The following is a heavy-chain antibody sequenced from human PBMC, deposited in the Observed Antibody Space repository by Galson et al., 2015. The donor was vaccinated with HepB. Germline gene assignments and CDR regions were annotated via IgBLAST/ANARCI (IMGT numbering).Heavy chain of an antibody. Sequence: SETLSLTCSVSGGSISSYYWSWIRQHPGKGLEWIGYIYHSGSTYYNPSLKSRVIISVDTSKNQFSLKLSSVTAADTAVYYCARARAGDTFDYWGQGTPVTVSS. J-gene: IGHJ4*02. CDR3: ARARAGDTFDY. D-gene: IGHD7-27*01. V-gene: IGHV4-59*06. CDR1: GGSISSYY. CDR2: IYHSGST.